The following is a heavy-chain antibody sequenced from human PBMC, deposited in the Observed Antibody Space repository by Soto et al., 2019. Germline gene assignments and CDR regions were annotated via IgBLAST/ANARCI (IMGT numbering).Heavy chain of an antibody. CDR2: IKSETHGGTT. Sequence: EVQLVESGGGLVQPGGSRRLSWVGSGFTFSNAWINWVRQAPGKGLQWVGRIKSETHGGTTDFAAPVKGIFAISRDDSRNLVYMQMNSLKIEDTAVYYCTTDSYSDMNVVRFDNWGHGTLVTVSS. CDR1: GFTFSNAW. V-gene: IGHV3-15*07. CDR3: TTDSYSDMNVVRFDN. J-gene: IGHJ4*01. D-gene: IGHD1-26*01.